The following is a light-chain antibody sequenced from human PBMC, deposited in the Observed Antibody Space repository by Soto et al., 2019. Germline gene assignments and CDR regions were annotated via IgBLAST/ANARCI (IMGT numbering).Light chain of an antibody. CDR1: QSISNW. CDR2: KAS. Sequence: DIQMTQSPSTLSASVGDRVTITCRASQSISNWLAWYQQKPGKAPEVLIYKASTLQSGVPSRFSGSGTGTEFTLPINRLQPDDFATYYCQQYNRYPITFGQGTRLEIK. CDR3: QQYNRYPIT. J-gene: IGKJ5*01. V-gene: IGKV1-5*03.